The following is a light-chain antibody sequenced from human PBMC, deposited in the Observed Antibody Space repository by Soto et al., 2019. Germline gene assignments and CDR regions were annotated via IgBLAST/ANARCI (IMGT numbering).Light chain of an antibody. Sequence: IVMTPYPCTLSLSPGERAPLSCRAIQSVGSSYLAWYQQKPGQAPRLVIYGVSSRAAGIPDRFSVSGSGTDFTLTISRLEPEDFAVYYCQLYGNSSPITSAQRARLEIK. J-gene: IGKJ5*01. CDR3: QLYGNSSPIT. CDR1: QSVGSSY. V-gene: IGKV3-20*01. CDR2: GVS.